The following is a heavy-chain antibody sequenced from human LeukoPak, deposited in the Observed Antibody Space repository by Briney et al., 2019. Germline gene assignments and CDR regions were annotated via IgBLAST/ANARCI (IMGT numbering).Heavy chain of an antibody. D-gene: IGHD5-24*01. Sequence: SVKVSCKASGGTFSSYAISWVRQAPGQGLEWMGRIIPILGIANYAQKFQGRVTITADKSTSTAYMEPSSLRSEDTAVYYCARTRNDHGYNGTSWGQGTLVTVSS. CDR1: GGTFSSYA. CDR3: ARTRNDHGYNGTS. CDR2: IIPILGIA. V-gene: IGHV1-69*04. J-gene: IGHJ4*02.